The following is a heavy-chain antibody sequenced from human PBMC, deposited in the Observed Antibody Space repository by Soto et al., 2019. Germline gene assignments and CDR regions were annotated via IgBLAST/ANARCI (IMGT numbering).Heavy chain of an antibody. D-gene: IGHD3-3*01. J-gene: IGHJ4*02. CDR3: AREVIDGTMDY. CDR1: GYTLTRYS. CDR2: IIPILGIA. Sequence: ASVKVSCKASGYTLTRYSISWVRQAPGQGLEWMGRIIPILGIANYAQKFQGRVTITADKSTSTAYMELSSLRSEDTAVYYCAREVIDGTMDYWGQGTLVTVSS. V-gene: IGHV1-69*04.